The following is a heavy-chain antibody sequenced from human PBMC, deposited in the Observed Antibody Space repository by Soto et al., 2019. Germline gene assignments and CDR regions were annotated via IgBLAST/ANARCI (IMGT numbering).Heavy chain of an antibody. CDR2: IYPGDSDT. J-gene: IGHJ4*02. Sequence: RGESLKISCRGSGFTFTSYWIAWVRQMPGKGLEWMGIIYPGDSDTSYSPSFQGQVTISADKSINTAYLQWSSLKASDTAMYYCAKHEGYCSSTTCSNFDYWGQGTRVTVSS. CDR3: AKHEGYCSSTTCSNFDY. CDR1: GFTFTSYW. D-gene: IGHD2-2*01. V-gene: IGHV5-51*01.